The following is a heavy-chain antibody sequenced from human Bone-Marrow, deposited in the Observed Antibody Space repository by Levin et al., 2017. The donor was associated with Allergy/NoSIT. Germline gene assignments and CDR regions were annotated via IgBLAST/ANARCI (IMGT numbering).Heavy chain of an antibody. J-gene: IGHJ4*02. V-gene: IGHV3-33*01. Sequence: SCAASGFTFSSYGMHWVRQAPGKGLEWVAVIWYDGSNKYYADSVKGRFTISRDNSKNTLYLQMNSLRAEDTAVYYCARVGGSSGYYWDYWGQGTLVTVSS. D-gene: IGHD3-22*01. CDR3: ARVGGSSGYYWDY. CDR1: GFTFSSYG. CDR2: IWYDGSNK.